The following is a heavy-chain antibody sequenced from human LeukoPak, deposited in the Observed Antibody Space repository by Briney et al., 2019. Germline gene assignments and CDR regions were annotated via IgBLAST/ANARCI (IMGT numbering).Heavy chain of an antibody. J-gene: IGHJ4*02. Sequence: GGSLRLSCAASGFSFDDHARNWVRQVPGKGLEWVSLISGDGDSTSYVDSVKSRFTISRDNSKNSLHLQMNSLRPEDSALYYCAKGSGSPWNFDFWGRGVLVTVSS. V-gene: IGHV3-43*02. CDR1: GFSFDDHA. CDR3: AKGSGSPWNFDF. D-gene: IGHD7-27*01. CDR2: ISGDGDST.